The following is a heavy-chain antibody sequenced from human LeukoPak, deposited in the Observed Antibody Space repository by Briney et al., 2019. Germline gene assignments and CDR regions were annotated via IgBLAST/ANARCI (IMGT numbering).Heavy chain of an antibody. CDR1: GGSISSYS. J-gene: IGHJ3*02. CDR3: ARHADSAWELLPFDI. V-gene: IGHV4-4*07. Sequence: SETLSLTCTVSGGSISSYSWNWIRQPAGKGLEWIGRIYSSGTTTYNPSLKSRVIMSVDTSKNQFSLKLSSVTAADTAVYYCARHADSAWELLPFDIWGQGTMVTVSS. CDR2: IYSSGTT. D-gene: IGHD1-26*01.